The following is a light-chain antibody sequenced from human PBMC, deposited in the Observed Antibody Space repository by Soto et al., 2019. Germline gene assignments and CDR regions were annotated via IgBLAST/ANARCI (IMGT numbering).Light chain of an antibody. CDR2: GAS. V-gene: IGKV3-20*01. J-gene: IGKJ4*01. CDR1: QSASSSF. CDR3: QQYDNSPLT. Sequence: EIVLTQSPGTLSLSPGERATLSCRASQSASSSFLAWYQQKPGQAPRLLIYGASSMATGIPDRFSGSGSGTDFTLTISRLEPEDFAVYYCQQYDNSPLTFGGGTKVEIK.